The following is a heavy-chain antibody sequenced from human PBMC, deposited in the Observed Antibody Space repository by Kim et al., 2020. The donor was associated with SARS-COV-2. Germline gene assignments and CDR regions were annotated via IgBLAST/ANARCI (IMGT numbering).Heavy chain of an antibody. V-gene: IGHV1-69*01. CDR3: ARETRTRRPNYYYGMDV. J-gene: IGHJ6*02. Sequence: FQGRVTITADESTSTAYMELSSLRSEDTAVYYCARETRTRRPNYYYGMDVWGQGTTVTVSS. D-gene: IGHD1-1*01.